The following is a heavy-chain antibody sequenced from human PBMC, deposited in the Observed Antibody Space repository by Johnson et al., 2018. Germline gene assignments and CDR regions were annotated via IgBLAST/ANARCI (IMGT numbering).Heavy chain of an antibody. J-gene: IGHJ1*01. D-gene: IGHD1-26*01. CDR1: GFTFDDYA. Sequence: VQLVQSGGGLVQPGRSLRLSCAASGFTFDDYAMHWVRQAPGKGLEWVSGISWNSGSIGFADSVKGRFTMARDNAKNSLYLQMNTQRDEDTAVYYCARDTSGSYLGYFQHWGQGTLVTVSS. CDR3: ARDTSGSYLGYFQH. CDR2: ISWNSGSI. V-gene: IGHV3-9*01.